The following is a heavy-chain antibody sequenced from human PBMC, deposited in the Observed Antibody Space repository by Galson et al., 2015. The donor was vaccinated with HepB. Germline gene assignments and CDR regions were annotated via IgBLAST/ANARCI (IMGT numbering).Heavy chain of an antibody. CDR3: AKVATADVTPWNWYFDF. CDR2: ISGSGGTA. J-gene: IGHJ4*02. D-gene: IGHD2-21*02. Sequence: SLRLSCAASGFTFKSYWMHWVRQAPGKGLVWASGISGSGGTAFYADSVKGRFTISRDTSKNTLYLQMNYLRAEDTAVYYCAKVATADVTPWNWYFDFWGQGTLVTVSS. V-gene: IGHV3-23*01. CDR1: GFTFKSYW.